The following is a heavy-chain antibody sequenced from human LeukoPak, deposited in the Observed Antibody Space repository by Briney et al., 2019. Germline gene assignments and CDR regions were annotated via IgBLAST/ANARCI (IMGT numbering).Heavy chain of an antibody. CDR1: GFIFTTYY. J-gene: IGHJ4*02. CDR3: ARENWTNDF. Sequence: VGSLRLSCAASGFIFTTYYMSWVRQAPGKGLEWVANINQDGGTKYYVDSVKGRFTISRDNAINSVFLQMNSLRAEDTAVYYCARENWTNDFWGQGTLVTVSS. D-gene: IGHD1/OR15-1a*01. V-gene: IGHV3-7*01. CDR2: INQDGGTK.